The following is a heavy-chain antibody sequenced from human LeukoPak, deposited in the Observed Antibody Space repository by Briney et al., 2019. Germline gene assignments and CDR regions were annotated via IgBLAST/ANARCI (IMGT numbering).Heavy chain of an antibody. CDR1: GFTFSSYG. CDR3: AKDDSSGYYVIDY. V-gene: IGHV3-30*02. CDR2: IRYDGSNK. J-gene: IGHJ4*02. D-gene: IGHD3-22*01. Sequence: GGSLRLSCAASGFTFSSYGMHWVRQAPGKGLEWVAFIRYDGSNKYYADSVKGRFTISRDNSKNRLYLQMNSLRAEGTAVYYCAKDDSSGYYVIDYWGQGTLVTVSS.